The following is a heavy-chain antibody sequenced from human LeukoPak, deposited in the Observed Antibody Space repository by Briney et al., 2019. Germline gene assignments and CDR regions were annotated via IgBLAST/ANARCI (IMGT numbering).Heavy chain of an antibody. Sequence: GGSLRLSRTASGFTFGDYAMSWVRQAPGKGLEWVGFIRSKAYGGTTEYAASVKGRFTISRDDSKSIAYLQMNSLKTEDTAVYYCTRVPATAISPTHMDVWGKGTTVTVSS. CDR2: IRSKAYGGTT. CDR3: TRVPATAISPTHMDV. CDR1: GFTFGDYA. V-gene: IGHV3-49*04. J-gene: IGHJ6*03. D-gene: IGHD2-15*01.